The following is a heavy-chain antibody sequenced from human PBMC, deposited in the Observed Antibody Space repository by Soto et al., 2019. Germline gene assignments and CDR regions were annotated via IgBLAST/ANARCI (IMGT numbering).Heavy chain of an antibody. CDR1: GYRFVNCD. CDR2: MNPNSGNT. V-gene: IGHV1-8*02. J-gene: IGHJ5*02. D-gene: IGHD6-6*01. CDR3: ARGRIAARHNWFDP. Sequence: ASVKVSWKACGYRFVNCDSTWVRQATGQRLEWMGWMNPNSGNTGYAQKIQGRVTMTRNTSISTAYMELSSLRSEDTAVYYCARGRIAARHNWFDPWGQGTLVPVSS.